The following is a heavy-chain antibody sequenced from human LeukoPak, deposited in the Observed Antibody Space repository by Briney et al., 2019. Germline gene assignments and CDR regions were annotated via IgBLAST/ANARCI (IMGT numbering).Heavy chain of an antibody. V-gene: IGHV3-9*01. J-gene: IGHJ4*02. CDR1: GFTFDDYA. Sequence: GRSLRLSCAASGFTFDDYAMHSVRHAPGKGLEWVSGISWNSGSIVYADSVKGRFTISRHNAENSLYLQMNSLRAEDTAVYYCARYDGGVAIDYWGQGTLVTVSS. CDR2: ISWNSGSI. CDR3: ARYDGGVAIDY. D-gene: IGHD3-16*01.